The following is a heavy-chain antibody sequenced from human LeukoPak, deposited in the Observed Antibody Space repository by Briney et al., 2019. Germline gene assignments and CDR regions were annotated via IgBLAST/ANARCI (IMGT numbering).Heavy chain of an antibody. CDR1: GGAISSYY. CDR2: IQYSGSS. V-gene: IGHV4-59*01. J-gene: IGHJ4*02. D-gene: IGHD5-24*01. Sequence: PSETLSLTCTVSGGAISSYYWSWIRQPPGKGLEWIGYIQYSGSSNYNSSLKCRVTISVDTSQNHFSLKVSSVTAADTAVYYCARGKRWLQSPFDYWGQGTLVTVSS. CDR3: ARGKRWLQSPFDY.